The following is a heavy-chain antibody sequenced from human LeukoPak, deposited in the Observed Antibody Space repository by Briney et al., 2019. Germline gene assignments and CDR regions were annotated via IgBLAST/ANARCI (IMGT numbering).Heavy chain of an antibody. CDR2: IYYSGST. Sequence: PWGSLRLSCAASGFTFSDYYMSWIRQPPGKGLEWIGYIYYSGSTNYNPSLKSRVTISVDTSKNQFSLKLSSVTAADTAVYYCASYTVAGWVYFDYWGQGTLVTVSS. V-gene: IGHV4-59*08. J-gene: IGHJ4*02. CDR3: ASYTVAGWVYFDY. D-gene: IGHD6-19*01. CDR1: GFTFSDYY.